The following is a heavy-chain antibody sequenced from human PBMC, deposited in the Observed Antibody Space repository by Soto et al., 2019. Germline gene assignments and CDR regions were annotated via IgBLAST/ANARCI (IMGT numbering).Heavy chain of an antibody. J-gene: IGHJ5*02. CDR2: INHSGST. CDR1: GGSFSGYY. D-gene: IGHD2-21*02. Sequence: ETLSLTCAVYGGSFSGYYWSWIRQPPGKGLEWIGEINHSGSTNYNPSLKSRVTISVDTSKNQFSLKLSSVTAADTAVYYCARRVIVVVTAENWFDPWGQGTLVTVSS. V-gene: IGHV4-34*01. CDR3: ARRVIVVVTAENWFDP.